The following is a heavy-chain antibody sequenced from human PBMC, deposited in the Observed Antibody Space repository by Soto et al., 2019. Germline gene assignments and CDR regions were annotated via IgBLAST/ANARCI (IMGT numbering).Heavy chain of an antibody. D-gene: IGHD6-13*01. CDR1: GYIFTNYY. V-gene: IGHV1-46*01. CDR3: ARDLAAAAY. CDR2: INPLPTSGST. Sequence: QVQLVQSGAEVKKPGASVKVSCKASGYIFTNYYIHWVRQAPGQGLEWMAIINPLPTSGSTNYAQKFQGRVTVTRDTSTSTVDQELSSLRSDDTAVDYCARDLAAAAYWGQGTLVTVSS. J-gene: IGHJ4*02.